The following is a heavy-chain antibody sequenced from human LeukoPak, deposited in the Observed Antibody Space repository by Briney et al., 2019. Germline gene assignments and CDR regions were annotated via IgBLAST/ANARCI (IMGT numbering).Heavy chain of an antibody. CDR2: ILYDGSDK. V-gene: IGHV3-30*03. J-gene: IGHJ4*02. CDR1: GFTFSRFG. Sequence: GGSLRLSCAASGFTFSRFGMHWVRQAPGKGLEWVALILYDGSDKYYADSVRGRFTISRDNFKNTFYLQMDSLGTDDTTMYYGARQYRSEFNYWSQETRVTVSS. D-gene: IGHD6-19*01. CDR3: ARQYRSEFNY.